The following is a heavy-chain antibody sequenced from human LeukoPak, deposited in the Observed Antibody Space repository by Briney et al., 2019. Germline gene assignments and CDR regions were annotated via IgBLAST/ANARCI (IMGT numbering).Heavy chain of an antibody. D-gene: IGHD3-10*01. V-gene: IGHV3-48*04. Sequence: GGSLSLSCAASGFTFSSFSMNWVRQAPGEGLEWVSYISSSSSTIYYADSVKGRFTISRDNAKNSLYLQMNSLRAEDTAVYYCARDSYGSGSYYRIDYWGQGTLVTVSS. CDR2: ISSSSSTI. CDR1: GFTFSSFS. CDR3: ARDSYGSGSYYRIDY. J-gene: IGHJ4*02.